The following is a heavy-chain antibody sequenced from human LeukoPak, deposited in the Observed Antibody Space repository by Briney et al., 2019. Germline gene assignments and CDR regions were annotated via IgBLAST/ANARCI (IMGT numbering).Heavy chain of an antibody. V-gene: IGHV4-30-2*02. Sequence: SETLSLTCTVSGGSISSGGYYWSWIRQPPGKGLEWIGYIYHSGSTYYNPSLKSRVTISVDRSKNQFSLKLSSVTAADTAFYYCARELQDVFDIWGQGTMVTVSS. D-gene: IGHD1-7*01. CDR3: ARELQDVFDI. J-gene: IGHJ3*02. CDR1: GGSISSGGYY. CDR2: IYHSGST.